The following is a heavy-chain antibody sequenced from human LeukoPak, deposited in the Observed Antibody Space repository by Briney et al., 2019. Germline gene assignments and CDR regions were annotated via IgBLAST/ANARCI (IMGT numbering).Heavy chain of an antibody. J-gene: IGHJ4*02. CDR3: ARGGNSWYADY. V-gene: IGHV4-59*11. CDR2: ITNSGTT. D-gene: IGHD6-13*01. CDR1: GESISSHY. Sequence: SETLSLTCNVSGESISSHYWSWTRQSPGKGLEWIGYITNSGTTKFNPSLKSRVTISRDTSKNHFSLTVTSVTTADTAVYYCARGGNSWYADYWGPGTLVTVSS.